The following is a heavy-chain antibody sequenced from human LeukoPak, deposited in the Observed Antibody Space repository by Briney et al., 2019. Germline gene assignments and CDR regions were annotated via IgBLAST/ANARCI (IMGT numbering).Heavy chain of an antibody. V-gene: IGHV3-20*04. CDR3: AKDTKKGLLWFGELGYYFDY. CDR1: GFTFDDYG. D-gene: IGHD3-10*01. Sequence: GGSLRLSCSASGFTFDDYGMNWVRQVPGKGLEWVSGINWKGSGTGYADSVKGRFTISRDNSKNTLYLQMNSLRAEDTAVYYCAKDTKKGLLWFGELGYYFDYWGQGTLVTVSS. J-gene: IGHJ4*02. CDR2: INWKGSGT.